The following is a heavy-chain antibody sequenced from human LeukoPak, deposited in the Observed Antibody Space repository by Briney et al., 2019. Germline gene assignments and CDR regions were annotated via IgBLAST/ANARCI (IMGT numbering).Heavy chain of an antibody. V-gene: IGHV4-34*01. CDR2: INHSGST. J-gene: IGHJ6*02. D-gene: IGHD6-13*01. CDR3: ARERIAAAQNYYYYYGMGV. CDR1: GGSLSGYY. Sequence: PSETLSLTCAVHGGSLSGYYWSWIRQPPRKGLEWVGEINHSGSTNYNPSLKSRVTISVDTSKNQFSLKLSSVTAADTAVYYCARERIAAAQNYYYYYGMGVWGQGTTVTLSS.